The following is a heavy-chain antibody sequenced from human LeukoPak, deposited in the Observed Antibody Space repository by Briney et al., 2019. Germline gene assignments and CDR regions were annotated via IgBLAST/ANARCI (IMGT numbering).Heavy chain of an antibody. Sequence: GGSLRLSCAASGFDVISNYMTGVLQAPGKGLEGVSVIYPGVSTHYADSVKGRFIISRDNSKNMVSLQMNDLRADDTAVYYCALRSSTRWSLRDWGQGTLVTVSS. V-gene: IGHV3-53*01. CDR1: GFDVISNY. CDR3: ALRSSTRWSLRD. D-gene: IGHD2-2*01. CDR2: IYPGVST. J-gene: IGHJ4*02.